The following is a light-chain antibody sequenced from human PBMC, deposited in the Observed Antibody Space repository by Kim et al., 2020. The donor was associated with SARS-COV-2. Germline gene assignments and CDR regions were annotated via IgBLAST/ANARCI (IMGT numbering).Light chain of an antibody. J-gene: IGKJ2*01. Sequence: DIQMTQSPSSLSASVGDRVTITCQASQDISNYLNWYQQKPGKAPKLLIYDASNLETGVPSRFSGSGSETDFTFTISSLQPEDIATYYCQQSDGVPYTFGQGTKLEI. CDR3: QQSDGVPYT. CDR2: DAS. CDR1: QDISNY. V-gene: IGKV1-33*01.